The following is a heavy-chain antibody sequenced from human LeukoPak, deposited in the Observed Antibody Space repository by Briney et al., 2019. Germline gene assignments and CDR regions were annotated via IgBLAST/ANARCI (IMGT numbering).Heavy chain of an antibody. V-gene: IGHV3-48*03. CDR2: VSSSGSTI. Sequence: GGSLRLSCAASGFTFSSYEMNWVRQAPGKGLEWVSYVSSSGSTIYYADSVKGRFTISRDNAKNSLYLQMNSLRAEDTTVYYCARDIRGYTDYWGQGTLVTVSS. J-gene: IGHJ4*02. D-gene: IGHD5-18*01. CDR1: GFTFSSYE. CDR3: ARDIRGYTDY.